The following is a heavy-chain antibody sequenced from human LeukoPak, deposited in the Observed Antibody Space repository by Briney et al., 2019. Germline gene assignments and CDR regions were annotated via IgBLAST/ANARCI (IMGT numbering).Heavy chain of an antibody. J-gene: IGHJ4*02. CDR2: ISGIDDST. CDR3: AKDCSSTSCYTGDY. CDR1: GFTFSTYA. D-gene: IGHD2-2*02. V-gene: IGHV3-23*01. Sequence: PGGSLRLSCAASGFTFSTYAMNWVRQAPGKGLEWVSGISGIDDSTYYADSVKGRFTISRDNSKNTLYLQMNSLRAEDTAVYYCAKDCSSTSCYTGDYWGQGTLVTVSS.